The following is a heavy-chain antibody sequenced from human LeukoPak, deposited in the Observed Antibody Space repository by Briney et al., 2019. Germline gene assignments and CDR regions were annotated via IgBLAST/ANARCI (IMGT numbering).Heavy chain of an antibody. V-gene: IGHV4-4*07. D-gene: IGHD5-18*01. J-gene: IGHJ6*03. CDR1: GGSISSYY. CDR3: ARDLVDTAMVWYYYMDV. CDR2: IYTSGST. Sequence: SETLSLTCTVSGGSISSYYWSWIRQPAGKGLEWIGRIYTSGSTNYNPSLKSRVTMSVDTSKNQFSLKLSSVTAADTAVYYCARDLVDTAMVWYYYMDVWGKGTTVTVSS.